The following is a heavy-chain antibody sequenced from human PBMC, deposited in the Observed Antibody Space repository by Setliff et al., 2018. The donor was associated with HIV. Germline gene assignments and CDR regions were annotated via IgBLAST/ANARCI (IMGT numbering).Heavy chain of an antibody. Sequence: SVKVSCKASGGTFRSKGISWVRQAPGQGLEWMGGIIPIFGTPDYAQKFQGRITITADESTSTAYMELSSLRSEDTAVYYCARDRASGSYFPNYYYYGMDVWGQGTTVTVSS. CDR2: IIPIFGTP. CDR1: GGTFRSKG. J-gene: IGHJ6*02. D-gene: IGHD1-26*01. V-gene: IGHV1-69*13. CDR3: ARDRASGSYFPNYYYYGMDV.